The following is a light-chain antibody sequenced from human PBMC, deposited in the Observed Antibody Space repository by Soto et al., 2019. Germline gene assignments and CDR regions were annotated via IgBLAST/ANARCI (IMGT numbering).Light chain of an antibody. Sequence: DIQMTQSPSTLSASVGDRVTITCRASQSISFWLAWYQQRPGKAPNLLIYKASSLESGVPSRFSGSGSGTEFTLTISSLQPDDFATYYCQHYINYPLTFGGGTKVDI. J-gene: IGKJ4*01. CDR2: KAS. CDR3: QHYINYPLT. V-gene: IGKV1-5*03. CDR1: QSISFW.